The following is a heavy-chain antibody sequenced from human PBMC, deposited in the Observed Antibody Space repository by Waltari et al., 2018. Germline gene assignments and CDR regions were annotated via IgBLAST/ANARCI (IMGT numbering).Heavy chain of an antibody. CDR1: GGSFCGYY. CDR2: INHSGST. J-gene: IGHJ4*02. D-gene: IGHD3-22*01. V-gene: IGHV4-34*01. CDR3: ARGGRYDSSGYYDYHFDY. Sequence: QVQLQQWGAGLLKPSETLSLTCAVYGGSFCGYYLSWIRPPPGEGLVWIGEINHSGSTNYNPSLKSRVTISVDTSKNQFSLKLSSVTAADTAVYYCARGGRYDSSGYYDYHFDYWGQGTLVTVSS.